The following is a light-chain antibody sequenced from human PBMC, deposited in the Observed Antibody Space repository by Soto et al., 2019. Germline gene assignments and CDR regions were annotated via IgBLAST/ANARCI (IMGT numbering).Light chain of an antibody. V-gene: IGLV1-51*01. CDR2: DND. CDR3: GTWDSSLSAGV. J-gene: IGLJ3*02. CDR1: SSNIENNY. Sequence: QSVLTQPPSVSAAPGQKVTISCSGSSSNIENNYVSWYQQLPGTAPKLLIYDNDKRPSGIPDRFSGSKSGTSTTLGITGLQTGDEADYYCGTWDSSLSAGVFCGGTKLTVL.